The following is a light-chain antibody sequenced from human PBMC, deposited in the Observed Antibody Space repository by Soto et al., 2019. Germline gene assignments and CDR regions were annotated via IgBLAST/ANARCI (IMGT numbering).Light chain of an antibody. CDR1: QSISTY. Sequence: DIQMTQSPSTLSASVGDRVTITFQASQSISTYLAWYQQKPGKAPKLLIYKASSLESGVPSRFSGSGSGTEFTLTISSLQPDDFATYYCQQYNSYRWTFGLGTKVDIK. J-gene: IGKJ1*01. V-gene: IGKV1-5*03. CDR3: QQYNSYRWT. CDR2: KAS.